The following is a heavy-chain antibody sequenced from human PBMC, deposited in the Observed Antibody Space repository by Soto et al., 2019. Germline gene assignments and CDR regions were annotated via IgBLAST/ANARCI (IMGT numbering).Heavy chain of an antibody. J-gene: IGHJ5*02. D-gene: IGHD3-16*02. CDR3: ARAKTVWGSYRYKAWFDP. CDR1: GFTFSSYE. CDR2: ISSSGSTI. V-gene: IGHV3-48*03. Sequence: EVQLVESGGGLVQPGGSLRLSCAASGFTFSSYEMNWVHQAPGKGLEWVSYISSSGSTIYYADSVKGRFTISRDNAKNSLYLQMNSLRAEDTAVYYCARAKTVWGSYRYKAWFDPWGQGTLVTVSS.